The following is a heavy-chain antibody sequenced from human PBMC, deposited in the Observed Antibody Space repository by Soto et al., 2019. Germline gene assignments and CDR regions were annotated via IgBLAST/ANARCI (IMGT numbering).Heavy chain of an antibody. CDR3: ARGGVIYCSGGSSYLHWFDP. D-gene: IGHD2-15*01. CDR1: GGTFSSYT. CDR2: IIPILGIA. J-gene: IGHJ5*02. Sequence: SVKVSCKASGGTFSSYTISWVRQAPGQGLEWMGRIIPILGIANYAQKFQGRVTITADKSTSTAYMELSSLRSEDTAVYYCARGGVIYCSGGSSYLHWFDPWGQGTLVTVSS. V-gene: IGHV1-69*02.